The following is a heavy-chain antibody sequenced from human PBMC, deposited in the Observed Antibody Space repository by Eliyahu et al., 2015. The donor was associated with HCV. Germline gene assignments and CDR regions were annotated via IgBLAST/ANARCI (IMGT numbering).Heavy chain of an antibody. CDR3: ARGGNRITVKRGLDY. CDR1: GGSFSGYY. Sequence: QVQLQQWGAGLLKPSETLSLTCAVYGGSFSGYYWSWIRQPPGKGLEWIGEINHSGSTNYNPSLKSRVTISVDTSKNQFSLKLSSVTAADTAVYYCARGGNRITVKRGLDYWGQGTLVTVSS. D-gene: IGHD4-17*01. CDR2: INHSGST. J-gene: IGHJ4*02. V-gene: IGHV4-34*01.